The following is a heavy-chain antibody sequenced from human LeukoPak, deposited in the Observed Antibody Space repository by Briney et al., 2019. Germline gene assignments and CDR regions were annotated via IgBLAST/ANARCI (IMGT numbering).Heavy chain of an antibody. Sequence: LSLTCTVSGGSIRSSYYYWGWIRQPPGKGLEWIGSIYDSGSTYYNPSLKSRVTISVDTSKNRFSLKLNSVTAADTAVYYCARGGTYWYFDLWGRGTLVTVSS. V-gene: IGHV4-39*01. CDR1: GGSIRSSYYY. CDR2: IYDSGST. CDR3: ARGGTYWYFDL. D-gene: IGHD1-1*01. J-gene: IGHJ2*01.